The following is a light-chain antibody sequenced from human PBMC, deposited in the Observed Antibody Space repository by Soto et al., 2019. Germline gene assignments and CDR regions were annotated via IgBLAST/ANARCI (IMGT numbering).Light chain of an antibody. J-gene: IGLJ1*01. CDR3: QSYDSTLSAHYV. CDR1: SSNIGAGYD. Sequence: SVLTQPPSVSGAPGQRVTISCTGSSSNIGAGYDVHWYQQRPGTAPKLLIFGNINRPSGVPDRFSGSKSGTSASLAITGLQAEDEGDYYCQSYDSTLSAHYVFGTGTKVTVL. CDR2: GNI. V-gene: IGLV1-40*01.